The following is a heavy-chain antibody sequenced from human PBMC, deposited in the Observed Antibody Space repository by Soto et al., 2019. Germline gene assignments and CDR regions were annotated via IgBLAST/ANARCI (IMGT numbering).Heavy chain of an antibody. CDR3: ARVPHCSGGSCYYYYMDV. D-gene: IGHD2-15*01. J-gene: IGHJ6*03. V-gene: IGHV3-48*04. CDR1: GFTFSSYS. Sequence: GGSLRLSCAASGFTFSSYSMNWVRQAPGKGLEWVSYISSSSSTIYYADSVKGRFTISRDNAKNSLYLQMNSLRAEDMAVYYCARVPHCSGGSCYYYYMDVWGKGTTVTVSS. CDR2: ISSSSSTI.